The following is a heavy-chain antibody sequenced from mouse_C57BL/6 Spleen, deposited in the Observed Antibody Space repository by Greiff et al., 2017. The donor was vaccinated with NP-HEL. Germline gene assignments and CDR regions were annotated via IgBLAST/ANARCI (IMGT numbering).Heavy chain of an antibody. CDR3: ARSLYDYPWFAY. Sequence: QVQLKESGAELVRPGTSVKVSCKASGYAFTNYLIEWVKQRPGQGLEWIGVINPGSGGTNYNEKFKGKATLTADKSSSTAYMQLSSLTSEDSAVYFCARSLYDYPWFAYWGQGTLVTVSA. CDR1: GYAFTNYL. V-gene: IGHV1-54*01. J-gene: IGHJ3*01. D-gene: IGHD2-4*01. CDR2: INPGSGGT.